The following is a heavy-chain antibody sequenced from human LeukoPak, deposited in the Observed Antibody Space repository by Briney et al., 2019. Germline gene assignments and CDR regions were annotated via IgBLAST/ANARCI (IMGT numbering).Heavy chain of an antibody. J-gene: IGHJ4*02. CDR3: ARGAYGDYLTFDY. D-gene: IGHD4-17*01. CDR1: GGSFSGYS. Sequence: TLSLTCAVYGGSFSGYSWSWIRQPPGKGLEWIGYIYHSGSTYCNPSLKSRVTISVDRSKNQFSLKLSSVTAADTAVYYCARGAYGDYLTFDYWGQGTLVTVSS. CDR2: IYHSGST. V-gene: IGHV4-30-2*01.